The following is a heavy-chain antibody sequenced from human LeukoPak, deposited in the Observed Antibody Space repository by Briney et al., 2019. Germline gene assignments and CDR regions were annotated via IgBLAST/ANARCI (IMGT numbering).Heavy chain of an antibody. CDR2: INHSGST. CDR3: ARERTSCSGWFDP. J-gene: IGHJ5*02. Sequence: SETLSLTCSVSGGSISSSSYYWGWIRQPPGKGLEWIGEINHSGSTNYNPSLKSRVTISVDTSKNQFSLKLSSVTAADTAVYYCARERTSCSGWFDPWGQGTLVTVSS. D-gene: IGHD2-2*01. V-gene: IGHV4-39*07. CDR1: GGSISSSSYY.